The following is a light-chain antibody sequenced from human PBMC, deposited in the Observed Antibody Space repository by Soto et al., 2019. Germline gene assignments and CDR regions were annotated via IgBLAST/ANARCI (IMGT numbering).Light chain of an antibody. CDR1: SSDVGGYNY. CDR2: DVT. CDR3: SSYTGSSTPYV. J-gene: IGLJ1*01. Sequence: QSALTQPASVSGSPGQSITISGTGISSDVGGYNYVSWYQQHPVKAPKLLIYDVTNRPSGVSDRFSGSKSGNTASLTISGLQAEDEADYYCSSYTGSSTPYVFGTGTKLTVL. V-gene: IGLV2-14*01.